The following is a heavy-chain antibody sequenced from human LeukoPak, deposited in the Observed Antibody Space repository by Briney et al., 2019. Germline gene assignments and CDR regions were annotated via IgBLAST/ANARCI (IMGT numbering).Heavy chain of an antibody. V-gene: IGHV3-23*01. CDR1: GFTFSSYA. CDR2: ISGSGGST. J-gene: IGHJ6*02. D-gene: IGHD3-3*01. Sequence: HPGGSLRLSCAASGFTFSSYAMSWVRQAPGKGLEWVSAISGSGGSTYYADSVKGRFTISRDNSKNTLYLQMNSLRAEDTAVYYCASWDFRSGYSVSYYYYGMDVWGQGTTVTVSS. CDR3: ASWDFRSGYSVSYYYYGMDV.